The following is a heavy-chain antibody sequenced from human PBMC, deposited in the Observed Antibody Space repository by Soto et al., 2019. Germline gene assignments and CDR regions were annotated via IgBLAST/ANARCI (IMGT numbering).Heavy chain of an antibody. CDR3: ASWRSYSGSYCFDY. Sequence: SVKVSCKASGGTFNSYTINWVRQAPGRGLEWVGQVVPMYDSVNYAENFQGRVTITADKSTKAAYMELTSLRSEDTALYFCASWRSYSGSYCFDYWGQGTLVTVSS. CDR2: VVPMYDSV. CDR1: GGTFNSYT. J-gene: IGHJ4*02. V-gene: IGHV1-69*06. D-gene: IGHD1-26*01.